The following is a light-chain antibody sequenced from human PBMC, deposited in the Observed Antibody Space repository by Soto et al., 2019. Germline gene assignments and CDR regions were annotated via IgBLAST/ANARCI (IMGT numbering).Light chain of an antibody. CDR1: SSNIGSNF. J-gene: IGLJ2*01. Sequence: QSVLTQPPSVSAAPGQRVTISCSGSSSNIGSNFGSWYQQLPGTAPKLLIYDNDKRPSGIPDRFSGSKSGTSATLGITGLQTGDEADYYCGTWDSSLSALVFGGGTKLTVL. CDR2: DND. V-gene: IGLV1-51*01. CDR3: GTWDSSLSALV.